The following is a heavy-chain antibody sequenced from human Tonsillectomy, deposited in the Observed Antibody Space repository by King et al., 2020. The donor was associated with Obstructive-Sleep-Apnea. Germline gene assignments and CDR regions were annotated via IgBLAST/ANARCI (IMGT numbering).Heavy chain of an antibody. CDR1: GYSFTSSG. J-gene: IGHJ4*02. D-gene: IGHD3-10*01. CDR2: ISAYNGNT. V-gene: IGHV1-18*01. CDR3: ARGPGLLWFGDGADY. Sequence: QLVQSGAEVKKPGASVKVSCKASGYSFTSSGINWVRQAPGQGLEWMGWISAYNGNTNYAQKLQGRVTMTPDTSTSTAYMELRSLRSDDTAVYYCARGPGLLWFGDGADYWGQGTLVTVSS.